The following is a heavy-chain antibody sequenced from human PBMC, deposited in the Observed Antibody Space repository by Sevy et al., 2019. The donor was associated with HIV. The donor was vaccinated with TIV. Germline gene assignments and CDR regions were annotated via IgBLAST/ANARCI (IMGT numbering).Heavy chain of an antibody. Sequence: GESLKISCKGSGYTFTDYWIVWVRQMPGKGLEWMGIIYPGDSDTTYSPSLQGQVTISVDKSISTTYLQWSSLKASDTAMYYCARGARGTLPSYYYYGMDVWGLGTTVTVSS. D-gene: IGHD1-1*01. CDR1: GYTFTDYW. J-gene: IGHJ6*02. CDR3: ARGARGTLPSYYYYGMDV. V-gene: IGHV5-51*01. CDR2: IYPGDSDT.